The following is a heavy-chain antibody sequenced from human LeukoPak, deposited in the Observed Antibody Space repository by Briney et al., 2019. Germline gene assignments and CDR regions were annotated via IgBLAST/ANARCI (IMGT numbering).Heavy chain of an antibody. Sequence: SETLSLTCTVSGGSISSSGYYWGWFRQPPGKGLEWIGSIYYSGSTYYNQPLKSRVTISVDTSKNQFSLKLSSVTAADTAVYYCARQGSAGDYVFFWGQGILVTVSS. J-gene: IGHJ4*02. CDR3: ARQGSAGDYVFF. CDR2: IYYSGST. CDR1: GGSISSSGYY. D-gene: IGHD3-16*01. V-gene: IGHV4-39*01.